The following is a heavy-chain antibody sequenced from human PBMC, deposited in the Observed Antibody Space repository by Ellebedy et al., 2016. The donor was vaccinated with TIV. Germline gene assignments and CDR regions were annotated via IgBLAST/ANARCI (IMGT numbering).Heavy chain of an antibody. J-gene: IGHJ4*02. V-gene: IGHV3-33*01. CDR2: VWFDGSNE. Sequence: GESLKISXAASGFIFDNYGMHWVRQAPGKGLEWVAGVWFDGSNEDYGDSVRGRFTISRDNAKNTVFLQLSSLGAEDTAVYYCVRGGSGRGSIHPDYWGQGTLVTVSS. CDR1: GFIFDNYG. CDR3: VRGGSGRGSIHPDY. D-gene: IGHD3-10*01.